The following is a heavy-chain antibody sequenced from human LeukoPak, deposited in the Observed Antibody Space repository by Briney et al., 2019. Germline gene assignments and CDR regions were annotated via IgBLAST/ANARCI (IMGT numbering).Heavy chain of an antibody. V-gene: IGHV1-69*13. CDR3: ARSMITRCMDV. Sequence: SVKVSCKASGGTFHSYAISWVRQAPRQGLEWMGGIIPIFGTANYAQKFQGRVTITADESTSTAYMELSSLRSEDTAVYYCARSMITRCMDVWGQGSTVTVSS. J-gene: IGHJ6*02. CDR1: GGTFHSYA. CDR2: IIPIFGTA. D-gene: IGHD3-16*01.